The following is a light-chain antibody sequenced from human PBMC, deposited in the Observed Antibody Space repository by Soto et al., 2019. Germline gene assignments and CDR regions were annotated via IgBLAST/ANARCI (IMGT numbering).Light chain of an antibody. CDR2: EVT. V-gene: IGLV2-14*01. J-gene: IGLJ1*01. Sequence: QSALTQPASVSASPGQSITISCTGTSSDVGTYDDVSWYRQHPGKAPKLLIYEVTNRPSGVSNRFSGSKSGNTASLTISGLQAEDEADYYCSSYTTSSTYVFXSGTKVTVL. CDR3: SSYTTSSTYV. CDR1: SSDVGTYDD.